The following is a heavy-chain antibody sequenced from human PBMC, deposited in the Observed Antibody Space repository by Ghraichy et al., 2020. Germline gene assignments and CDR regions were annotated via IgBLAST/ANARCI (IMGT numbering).Heavy chain of an antibody. V-gene: IGHV3-11*01. Sequence: LSLTCAASGFSFSDYYMSWIRHAPGKGLEWVAYISGSGGNTYYADSVKGRFTISRDNGKKALYLQMNSLRAEDTAVYYCVRDPNWTHVDYWGQGTLVTVSS. J-gene: IGHJ4*02. D-gene: IGHD3/OR15-3a*01. CDR2: ISGSGGNT. CDR1: GFSFSDYY. CDR3: VRDPNWTHVDY.